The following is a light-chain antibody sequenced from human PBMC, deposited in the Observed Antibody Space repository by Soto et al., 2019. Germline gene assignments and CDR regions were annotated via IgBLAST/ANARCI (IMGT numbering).Light chain of an antibody. J-gene: IGKJ1*01. CDR3: QQYQTYSRT. CDR1: QSINTW. CDR2: DGS. V-gene: IGKV1-5*03. Sequence: DIQMTQSPSTLSASVGDRITITCRASQSINTWLAWYQQNPGEAPKLLIYDGSTLARGVPSRFSGSGSGTEFTLTISRLQPDDFAACYCQQYQTYSRTFGQGTKVEVK.